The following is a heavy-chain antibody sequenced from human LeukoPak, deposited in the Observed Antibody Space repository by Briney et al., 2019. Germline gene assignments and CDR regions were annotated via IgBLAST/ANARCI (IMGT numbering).Heavy chain of an antibody. CDR1: GFTFSNAW. J-gene: IGHJ4*02. CDR3: TTDKIVVVTRFDY. V-gene: IGHV3-15*01. D-gene: IGHD3-22*01. CDR2: IKSKTDGGTT. Sequence: GGSLRLPCAASGFTFSNAWMSWVRQAPGKGLEWVGRIKSKTDGGTTGYAAPVKGRFTISRDDSKNTLYLQMNSLKTEDTAVYYCTTDKIVVVTRFDYWGQGTLVTVSS.